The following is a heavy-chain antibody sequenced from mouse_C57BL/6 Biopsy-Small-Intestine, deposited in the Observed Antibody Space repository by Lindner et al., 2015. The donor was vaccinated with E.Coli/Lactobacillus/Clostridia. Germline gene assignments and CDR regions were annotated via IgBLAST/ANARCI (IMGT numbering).Heavy chain of an antibody. CDR1: GYTFTGHY. J-gene: IGHJ4*01. CDR3: ARESHLRGYYHVPEY. Sequence: SVKVSCKASGYTFTGHYIHWVRQAPRQGLEWVGRVHPYSGDTNYAQGFQGRVSMTTDTSINTAYLELARLRSDDTAVYYCARESHLRGYYHVPEYWGQGTLVTVSS. D-gene: IGHD1-1*01. CDR2: VHPYSGDT. V-gene: IGHV14-2*01.